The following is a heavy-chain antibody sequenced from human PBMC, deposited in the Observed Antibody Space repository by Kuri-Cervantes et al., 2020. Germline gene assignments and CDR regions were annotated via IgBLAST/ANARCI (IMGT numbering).Heavy chain of an antibody. J-gene: IGHJ5*02. V-gene: IGHV1-2*02. Sequence: ASVKVSCKVSGYTLTELSMHWVRQAPGQGLEWMGWINPNSGGTNYAQKFQGRVTMTRDTSISTAYMELSRLRSDDTAVYYCARDPKRARWVVGLLQLPTGYWFDPWGQGTLVTVSS. CDR2: INPNSGGT. CDR3: ARDPKRARWVVGLLQLPTGYWFDP. CDR1: GYTLTELS. D-gene: IGHD3-22*01.